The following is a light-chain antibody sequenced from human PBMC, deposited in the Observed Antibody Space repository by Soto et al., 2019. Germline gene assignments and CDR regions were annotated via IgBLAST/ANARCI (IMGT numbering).Light chain of an antibody. Sequence: VMTQSPPTLSVSPGERATLSCRASQSVSTDLAWYQQQPGQAPRLLIYGASTRATDVPARFSGGGSGTEFTLTISCLHSEDVAIYYCQQDNDWPPITFGPGTKVDIK. CDR2: GAS. V-gene: IGKV3-15*01. J-gene: IGKJ3*01. CDR3: QQDNDWPPIT. CDR1: QSVSTD.